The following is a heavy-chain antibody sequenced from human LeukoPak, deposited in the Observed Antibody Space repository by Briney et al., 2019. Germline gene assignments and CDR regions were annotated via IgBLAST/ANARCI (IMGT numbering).Heavy chain of an antibody. CDR2: IYHSGST. Sequence: SETLSLTCTVSSYSFSSGYYWGWIRQPPGKGLEWIGRIYHSGSTYFNASLKSRVTISVDTSKNQFSLKLSSVTAADTAVYYCASMTGSDHYVFDYWGQGSLVTVSP. V-gene: IGHV4-38-2*02. CDR1: SYSFSSGYY. D-gene: IGHD3-9*01. J-gene: IGHJ4*02. CDR3: ASMTGSDHYVFDY.